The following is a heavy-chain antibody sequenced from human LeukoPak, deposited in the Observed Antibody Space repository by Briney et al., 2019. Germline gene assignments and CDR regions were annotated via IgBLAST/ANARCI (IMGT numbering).Heavy chain of an antibody. CDR1: GGPISSYF. D-gene: IGHD2-21*02. CDR2: VYYGDST. J-gene: IGHJ4*02. Sequence: SETLSLTCAVSGGPISSYFWSWIRQPPGKGLEWIGYVYYGDSTKYNPSLKSRVTISVDKSKNNFSLRPSSVAAADTAVYYCARVKECSGDCYPFEYWGQGTLVTVSS. V-gene: IGHV4-59*01. CDR3: ARVKECSGDCYPFEY.